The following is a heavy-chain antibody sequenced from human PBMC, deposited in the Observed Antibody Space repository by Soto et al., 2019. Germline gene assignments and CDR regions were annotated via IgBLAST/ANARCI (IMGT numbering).Heavy chain of an antibody. Sequence: SSTXALTCTFAVVSIIIYYFILIRHPPGKGLEFIGYIYYSWSTNYNPSLKSRVTISVDTSKNQFSLKLSSVTAAETAVYYCATVGQIPVVVNAHNWLETWGQGTLV. CDR1: VVSIIIYY. D-gene: IGHD2-21*01. CDR3: ATVGQIPVVVNAHNWLET. V-gene: IGHV4-59*01. J-gene: IGHJ5*02. CDR2: IYYSWST.